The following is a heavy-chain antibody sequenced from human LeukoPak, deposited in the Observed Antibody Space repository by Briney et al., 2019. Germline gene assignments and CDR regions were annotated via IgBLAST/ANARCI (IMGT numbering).Heavy chain of an antibody. Sequence: GGSLRLSCAASGFTVSSNYMSWVRQGPGKGLEWVGLIKSKTDGGTTDYAAPVKGRFSISRDDSKNTLYLQLNSLKAEDSAVYFCTTDLSTVAGTFDFWGQGTLVTVSS. CDR1: GFTVSSNY. CDR2: IKSKTDGGTT. D-gene: IGHD6-19*01. J-gene: IGHJ5*01. V-gene: IGHV3-15*01. CDR3: TTDLSTVAGTFDF.